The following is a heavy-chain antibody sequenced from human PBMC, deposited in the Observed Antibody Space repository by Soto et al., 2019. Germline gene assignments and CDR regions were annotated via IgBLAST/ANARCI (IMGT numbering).Heavy chain of an antibody. D-gene: IGHD6-19*01. Sequence: ASVKVSCKASGYTFTSYGISWVRQAPGQGLEWMGWISAYNGNTNYALKLQGRVTMTTDTSTSTAYMELRSLRSDDTAVYYCARDTVAGTRYYYGMDVWGQGTTVTVSS. V-gene: IGHV1-18*01. CDR3: ARDTVAGTRYYYGMDV. CDR1: GYTFTSYG. CDR2: ISAYNGNT. J-gene: IGHJ6*02.